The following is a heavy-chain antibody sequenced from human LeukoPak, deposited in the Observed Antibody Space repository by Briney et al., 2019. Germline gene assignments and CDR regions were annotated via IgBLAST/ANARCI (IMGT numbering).Heavy chain of an antibody. CDR2: ISGSGSTI. CDR3: ARVGSSSGYYFDY. CDR1: GFTFSDYY. V-gene: IGHV3-11*01. Sequence: PGGSLRLSCAASGFTFSDYYMSWVRQAPGKGLEWVSYISGSGSTIYYADSVKGRFTISRDNAKSSLYLQMNSLRAEDTAVYYCARVGSSSGYYFDYWGQGTLVTVSS. D-gene: IGHD6-19*01. J-gene: IGHJ4*02.